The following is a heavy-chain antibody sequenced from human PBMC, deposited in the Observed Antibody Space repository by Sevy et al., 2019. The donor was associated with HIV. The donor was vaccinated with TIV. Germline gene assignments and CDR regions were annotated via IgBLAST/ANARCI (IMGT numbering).Heavy chain of an antibody. V-gene: IGHV4-31*03. J-gene: IGHJ6*02. CDR3: ARDRHQLVQPLWSGMDV. CDR1: GGSISSGCYY. D-gene: IGHD6-13*01. CDR2: IYYSGST. Sequence: SETLSLTCTVSGGSISSGCYYWSWIRQHPGKGLEWIGCIYYSGSTYYNPSLKSRISIFVDTSKKQCYLNLTSAIAADTAVYYCARDRHQLVQPLWSGMDVWGQGITLTVSS.